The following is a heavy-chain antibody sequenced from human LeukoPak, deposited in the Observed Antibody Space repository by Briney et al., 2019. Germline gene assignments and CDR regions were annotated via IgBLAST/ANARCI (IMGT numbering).Heavy chain of an antibody. V-gene: IGHV3-7*01. J-gene: IGHJ4*02. CDR2: IKQDGSQK. D-gene: IGHD1-26*01. CDR1: GFTFNNYW. CDR3: ARVGTWELRDFDY. Sequence: GSLRLSCAASGFTFNNYWMTWVRQAPGKGLEWVAIIKQDGSQKYYVDSVKGRFTISRDNAKNSLYLQVNSLRVEDTAVYYCARVGTWELRDFDYWGEGSLATVSS.